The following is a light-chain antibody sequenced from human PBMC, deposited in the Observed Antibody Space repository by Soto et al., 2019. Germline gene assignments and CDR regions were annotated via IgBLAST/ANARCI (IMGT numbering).Light chain of an antibody. CDR3: SSYTSSSTWV. Sequence: QSVLTQPASVSGSPGQSITISCTGTSSDIGSYNYVSWYQHHPGKAPKLMIYEVNNRPSGVSSRFSGSKSGNTASLTISGLQAEDEADYYCSSYTSSSTWVFGGGTKLTVL. V-gene: IGLV2-14*01. CDR1: SSDIGSYNY. CDR2: EVN. J-gene: IGLJ3*02.